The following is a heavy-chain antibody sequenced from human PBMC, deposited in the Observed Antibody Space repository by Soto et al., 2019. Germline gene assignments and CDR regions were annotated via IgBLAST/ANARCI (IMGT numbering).Heavy chain of an antibody. D-gene: IGHD3-22*01. J-gene: IGHJ4*02. CDR2: IYYSGST. V-gene: IGHV4-59*01. CDR1: GGSMSSYY. CDR3: ARESFYDSGGLNGFDY. Sequence: SETLSLTCTVSGGSMSSYYWSWIRQPPGKGLEWIGYIYYSGSTNYNPSLKSRVTISVDTSKNQFSLKLSSVTAADTAVYYCARESFYDSGGLNGFDYWGQGNLVTVS.